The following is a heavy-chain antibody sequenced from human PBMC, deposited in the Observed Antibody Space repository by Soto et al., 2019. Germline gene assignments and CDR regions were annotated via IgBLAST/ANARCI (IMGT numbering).Heavy chain of an antibody. CDR2: INHSGST. CDR3: ARVSGIYYYGMDV. Sequence: SETLSLTCAVYGGFFSGHYCSWIRQPPGKGLEWIGEINHSGSTNYNPSLKSRVTISVDTSKNQFSLKLSSVTAADTAVYYCARVSGIYYYGMDVWCQGTTVT. D-gene: IGHD3-10*01. J-gene: IGHJ6*02. CDR1: GGFFSGHY. V-gene: IGHV4-34*01.